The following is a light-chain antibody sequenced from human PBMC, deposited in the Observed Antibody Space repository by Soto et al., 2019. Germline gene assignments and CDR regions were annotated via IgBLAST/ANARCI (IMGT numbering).Light chain of an antibody. J-gene: IGKJ2*01. CDR2: DAS. CDR3: QQSDSTPYT. Sequence: IQMTQSPSSLSASVGDRVTITCQATQDIRKYLNWYQQKPGKAPRLLIYDASSLLSGVPSRFSGSGSGTDFTLTIASLQPEDFSTYYCQQSDSTPYTFGQGTKVDIK. CDR1: QDIRKY. V-gene: IGKV1-39*01.